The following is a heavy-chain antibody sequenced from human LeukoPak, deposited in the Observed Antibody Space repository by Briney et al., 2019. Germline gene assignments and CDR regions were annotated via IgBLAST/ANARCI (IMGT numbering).Heavy chain of an antibody. CDR1: GYTFTGCY. CDR2: INPNSGGT. Sequence: ASVTVSCKASGYTFTGCYMHWVRQAPGQGLEWMGWINPNSGGTNYAQKFQGRVTMTRDTSISTAYMELSRLGSDDTAVYYCARDVPPYSSSWDRARIGFPFDYWGQGTLVTVSS. J-gene: IGHJ4*02. D-gene: IGHD6-13*01. CDR3: ARDVPPYSSSWDRARIGFPFDY. V-gene: IGHV1-2*02.